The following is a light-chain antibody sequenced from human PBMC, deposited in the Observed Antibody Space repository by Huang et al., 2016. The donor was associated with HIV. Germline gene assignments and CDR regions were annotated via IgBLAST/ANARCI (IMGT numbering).Light chain of an antibody. Sequence: DIVMTQSPDSLAVSLGERATINCKSSQSVLYSSNNKNYLGWYKQKPGQPPKLLIYWASTREAGVPYRFSGSGSGTDFTLTISSLQAEDVAVYYCQQYYSTPPTFGQGTKVEIK. CDR3: QQYYSTPPT. V-gene: IGKV4-1*01. CDR2: WAS. CDR1: QSVLYSSNNKNY. J-gene: IGKJ1*01.